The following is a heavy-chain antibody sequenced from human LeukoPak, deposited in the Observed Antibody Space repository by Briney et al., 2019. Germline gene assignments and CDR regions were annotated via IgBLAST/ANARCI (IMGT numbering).Heavy chain of an antibody. Sequence: PGGSLRLSCAASGFTFSSYGMHWVRQAPGKGLEWVAFIRYDGSNKYYADSVKGRFTISRDNSKNTLYLQMNSLRAEDTAVYYCARDGYHYFDYWGQGTLVTVSS. CDR2: IRYDGSNK. V-gene: IGHV3-30*02. J-gene: IGHJ4*02. CDR3: ARDGYHYFDY. D-gene: IGHD3-22*01. CDR1: GFTFSSYG.